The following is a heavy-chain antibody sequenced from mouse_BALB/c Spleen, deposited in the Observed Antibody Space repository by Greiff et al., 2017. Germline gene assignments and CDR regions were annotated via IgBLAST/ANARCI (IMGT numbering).Heavy chain of an antibody. CDR1: GFNIKDYY. CDR2: IDPEYGDN. V-gene: IGHV14-4*02. J-gene: IGHJ4*01. D-gene: IGHD1-1*01. Sequence: EVQLQQSGAELVRSGDSVKLSCTASGFNIKDYYMHWVKQRPEQGLEWIGWIDPEYGDNEYAPKFQGKATMTADTSANTAYLQLSSLTSEDTAVYYCNAEGGYYDGRNAMDYWGQGTSVTVSS. CDR3: NAEGGYYDGRNAMDY.